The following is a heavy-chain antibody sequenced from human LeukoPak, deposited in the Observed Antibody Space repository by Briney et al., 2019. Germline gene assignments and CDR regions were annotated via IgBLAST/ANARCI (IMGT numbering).Heavy chain of an antibody. J-gene: IGHJ3*02. CDR3: AKDRVGATRRGAFDI. CDR2: IRYDGSNK. CDR1: GFTFSSYG. Sequence: GGSLRLSCAASGFTFSSYGMHWVRQAPGKGLEWVAFIRYDGSNKYYADSVKGRFTISRDNSKNTLYLQMNSLRAEDTAVYYCAKDRVGATRRGAFDIWGQGTMVTVSS. V-gene: IGHV3-30*02. D-gene: IGHD1-26*01.